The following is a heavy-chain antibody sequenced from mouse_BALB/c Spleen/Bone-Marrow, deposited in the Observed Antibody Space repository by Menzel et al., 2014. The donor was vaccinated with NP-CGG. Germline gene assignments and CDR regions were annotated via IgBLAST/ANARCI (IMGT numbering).Heavy chain of an antibody. D-gene: IGHD1-1*01. Sequence: VQLQQSGPELVKPGASVKVSCKVSGYAFTSYNMYWVKQSHGKSLEWIGYIDPYSGGTSYNQKFKGKATLTVDKSSSTAYMHLNSLTSEDSAVYYCARRVYYDYYAMDYWGQGTSVTVSS. V-gene: IGHV1S135*01. CDR1: GYAFTSYN. CDR3: ARRVYYDYYAMDY. CDR2: IDPYSGGT. J-gene: IGHJ4*01.